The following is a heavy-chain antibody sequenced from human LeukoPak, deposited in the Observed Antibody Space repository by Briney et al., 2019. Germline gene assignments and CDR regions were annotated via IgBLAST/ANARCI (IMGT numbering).Heavy chain of an antibody. J-gene: IGHJ6*02. CDR1: GFTFSSYG. D-gene: IGHD3-22*01. CDR3: ARDGIWDYDSSPYGMDV. V-gene: IGHV3-33*01. CDR2: IWYDGSNE. Sequence: GGSLRLSCAASGFTFSSYGMHWVRQAPGKGLEWVAVIWYDGSNEYYADSVKGRFTISRDNSKNTLYLQMNSLRAEDTAVYYCARDGIWDYDSSPYGMDVWGQGTTVTVSS.